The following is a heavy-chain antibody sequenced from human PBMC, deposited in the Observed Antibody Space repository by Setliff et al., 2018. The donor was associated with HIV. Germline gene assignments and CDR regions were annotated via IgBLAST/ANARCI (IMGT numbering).Heavy chain of an antibody. CDR1: GGTISSSDYY. CDR2: IYYSGTT. J-gene: IGHJ4*02. CDR3: ARDSGGYNYGFAVGSFDY. Sequence: SETLSLTCTVSGGTISSSDYYWGWIRQPPGKGLEWIGSIYYSGTTYYNPSLKSRITISIDTSKSQFSLKLTSVAAADTAVYYCARDSGGYNYGFAVGSFDYWGQGALVTVSS. D-gene: IGHD5-18*01. V-gene: IGHV4-39*07.